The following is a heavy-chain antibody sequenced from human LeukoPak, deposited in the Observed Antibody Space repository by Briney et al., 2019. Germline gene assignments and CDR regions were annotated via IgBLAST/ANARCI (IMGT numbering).Heavy chain of an antibody. CDR3: AKASGSGSYYPDY. CDR2: ISYDGSNK. J-gene: IGHJ4*02. Sequence: GGSLRLSCAASGFTFSSYAMSWVRQAPGKGLEWVAVISYDGSNKYYADSVKGRFTISRDNSKNTLYLQMNSLRAEDTAVYYCAKASGSGSYYPDYWGQGTLVTVSS. CDR1: GFTFSSYA. V-gene: IGHV3-30*18. D-gene: IGHD3-10*01.